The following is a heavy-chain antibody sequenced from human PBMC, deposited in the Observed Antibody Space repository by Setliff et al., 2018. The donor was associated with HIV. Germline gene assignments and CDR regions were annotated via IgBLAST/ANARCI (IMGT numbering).Heavy chain of an antibody. CDR2: IYTSGST. Sequence: SETLSLTCTVSGVSINSHYWSWIRQPPGKGLEWIGYIYTSGSTNFNPSLKSRGTISVDTSKNQFSLKLNSVTAADTAVYYCARHGDYNFWSGYYFDFWGQGTLVTVSS. J-gene: IGHJ4*02. V-gene: IGHV4-4*09. CDR3: ARHGDYNFWSGYYFDF. CDR1: GVSINSHY. D-gene: IGHD3-3*01.